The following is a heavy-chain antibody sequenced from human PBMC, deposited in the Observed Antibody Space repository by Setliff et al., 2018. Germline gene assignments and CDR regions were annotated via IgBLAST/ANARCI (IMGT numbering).Heavy chain of an antibody. CDR2: IWDDGGNK. D-gene: IGHD3-22*01. J-gene: IGHJ3*02. CDR3: ARVASIMILVDIFFPNDAFDI. Sequence: GGSLRLSCAASGFTFSTYRMHWVRQAPGKGLEWVAVIWDDGGNKYHADSVKGRFTISRDNAQNSLYLQMDSLIAEDTAVYYCARVASIMILVDIFFPNDAFDIWGQGTMVTVSS. CDR1: GFTFSTYR. V-gene: IGHV3-33*08.